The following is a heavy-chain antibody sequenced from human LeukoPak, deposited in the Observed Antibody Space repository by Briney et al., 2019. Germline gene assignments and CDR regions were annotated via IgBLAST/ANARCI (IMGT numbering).Heavy chain of an antibody. J-gene: IGHJ4*02. CDR2: IYHSGST. V-gene: IGHV4-38-2*02. CDR1: GYSISSGYY. Sequence: PSETLSLTCTVSGYSISSGYYWGWIRQPPGKGLEWIGSIYHSGSTYYNPSLKSRVTISVDTSKNQFSLKLSSVTAADTAVYYCARGRGYSYGCLDYWGQGTLVTVSS. D-gene: IGHD5-18*01. CDR3: ARGRGYSYGCLDY.